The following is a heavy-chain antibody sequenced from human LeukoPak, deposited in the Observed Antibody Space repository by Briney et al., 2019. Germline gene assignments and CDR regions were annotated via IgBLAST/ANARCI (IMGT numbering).Heavy chain of an antibody. CDR2: ITGSGGST. V-gene: IGHV3-23*01. J-gene: IGHJ4*02. D-gene: IGHD5-18*01. Sequence: PGGSLRLSCAASGFTFSSYAMSWVRQAPGKGLEWVSAITGSGGSTYYADSVKGRFTISRDNSKNTLYLQMNSLRAEDTALYYCAKLMVRDTAMLYYFDYWGQGTLVTVSS. CDR1: GFTFSSYA. CDR3: AKLMVRDTAMLYYFDY.